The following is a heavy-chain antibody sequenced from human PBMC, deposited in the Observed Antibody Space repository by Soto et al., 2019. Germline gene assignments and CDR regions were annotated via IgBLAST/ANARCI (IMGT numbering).Heavy chain of an antibody. Sequence: ASVKVSCKASGYTFTSYGISWVRQAPGQGLEWMGWISAYNGNTNYAQKLQGHVTISADKSISTAYLQWSSLKASDTAMYYCARLARDGYNNNWFDPWGQGTLVTVSS. V-gene: IGHV1-18*01. CDR2: ISAYNGNT. CDR1: GYTFTSYG. D-gene: IGHD5-12*01. CDR3: ARLARDGYNNNWFDP. J-gene: IGHJ5*02.